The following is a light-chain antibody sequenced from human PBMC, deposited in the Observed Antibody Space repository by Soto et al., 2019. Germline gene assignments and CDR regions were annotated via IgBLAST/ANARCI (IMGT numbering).Light chain of an antibody. J-gene: IGLJ3*02. CDR1: SSSIGNNY. V-gene: IGLV1-51*01. Sequence: QSVLTQPPSMSAAPGQRVTISCSGSSSSIGNNYVSWYQQFPGTAPKVLIYDNYKRPSGIPDRFSGSKSGTSATLDITGLQTGDEADYYCGTWDSSLSAWVFGGGTQLTVL. CDR2: DNY. CDR3: GTWDSSLSAWV.